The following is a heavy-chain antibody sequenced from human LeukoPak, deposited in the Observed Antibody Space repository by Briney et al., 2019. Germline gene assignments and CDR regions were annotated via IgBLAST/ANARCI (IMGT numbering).Heavy chain of an antibody. CDR1: GYTFTGYY. V-gene: IGHV1-2*02. D-gene: IGHD5-24*01. CDR3: ARWGRDGYNYLPFLDY. CDR2: INPNSGGT. J-gene: IGHJ4*02. Sequence: ASVKVSCKASGYTFTGYYMHWVRQAPGQGLEWMGWINPNSGGTNYAQKFQGRVTMTRDTSISTAYMELSRLRSDDTAVYYCARWGRDGYNYLPFLDYWGQGTLVTVSS.